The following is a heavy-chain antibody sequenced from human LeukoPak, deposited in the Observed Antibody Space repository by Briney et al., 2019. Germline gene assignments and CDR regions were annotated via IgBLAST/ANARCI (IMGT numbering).Heavy chain of an antibody. D-gene: IGHD3-10*01. CDR1: GFTFSSYS. J-gene: IGHJ4*01. CDR3: ARSADYGLGPFDY. V-gene: IGHV3-21*01. CDR2: ISSSSSYI. Sequence: PGGSLRLACAASGFTFSSYSMTSVRQAPGKGLEWVSSISSSSSYIYYADSVKGRFTISRDNAKNSLYLQMTSLRAEDTAVYYCARSADYGLGPFDYWGHGTLVTVSS.